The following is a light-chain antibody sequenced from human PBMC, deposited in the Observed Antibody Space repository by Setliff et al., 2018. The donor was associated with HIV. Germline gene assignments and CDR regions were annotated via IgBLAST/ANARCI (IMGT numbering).Light chain of an antibody. CDR1: QSVSNNY. CDR3: QQYGTSTWT. J-gene: IGKJ1*01. CDR2: GAS. Sequence: EIVLTQSPGTLSLSPGERATLSCGASQSVSNNYLAWFQQHPGQAPRLLISGASYRASGIPDRFSGSGSGTDFTLTISSLEPEDFAVYYCQQYGTSTWTFGQGTKVDIK. V-gene: IGKV3-20*01.